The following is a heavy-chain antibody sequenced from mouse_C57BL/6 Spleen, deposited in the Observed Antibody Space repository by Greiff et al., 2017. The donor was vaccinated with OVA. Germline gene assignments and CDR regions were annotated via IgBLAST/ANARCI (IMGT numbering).Heavy chain of an antibody. D-gene: IGHD2-1*01. J-gene: IGHJ4*01. Sequence: VQLQQSGPGLVAPSQRLSITCTVSGFSLTSYGVHWVRQPPGKGLEWLVVIWSDGSTTYNSALKSRLSISKDNSKSQVFLKMNSLQTDDTAMYYCASGLLGDYAMDYWGQGTSVTVSS. CDR2: IWSDGST. CDR3: ASGLLGDYAMDY. CDR1: GFSLTSYG. V-gene: IGHV2-6*03.